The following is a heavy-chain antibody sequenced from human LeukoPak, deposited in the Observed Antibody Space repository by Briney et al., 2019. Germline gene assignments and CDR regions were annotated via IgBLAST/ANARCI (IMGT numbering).Heavy chain of an antibody. Sequence: GGSLRLSCAASGFTFSSYSMNWLRQAPEKGLEWVSSISSSSSYIYYADSVKGRFTISRDNAKNSLYLQMNSLRAEDTAVYYCARDQSPPRYYYDSSGYDYWGQGTLVTVSS. D-gene: IGHD3-22*01. CDR1: GFTFSSYS. CDR2: ISSSSSYI. CDR3: ARDQSPPRYYYDSSGYDY. V-gene: IGHV3-21*01. J-gene: IGHJ4*02.